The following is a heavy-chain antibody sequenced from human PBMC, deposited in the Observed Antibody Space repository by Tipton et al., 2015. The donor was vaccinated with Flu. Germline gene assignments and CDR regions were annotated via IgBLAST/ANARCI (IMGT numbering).Heavy chain of an antibody. Sequence: TLSLTCTVSGGSTSSSSYYWGWIRQPPGKGLEWIGSIYYSGSTYYNPSLKSRVTISVDTSKNQFSLKLSSVTAADTAVYYCARWDYYDTSGYGDWYFDLWGRGTLVTVSS. J-gene: IGHJ2*01. V-gene: IGHV4-39*07. CDR2: IYYSGST. D-gene: IGHD3-22*01. CDR3: ARWDYYDTSGYGDWYFDL. CDR1: GGSTSSSSYY.